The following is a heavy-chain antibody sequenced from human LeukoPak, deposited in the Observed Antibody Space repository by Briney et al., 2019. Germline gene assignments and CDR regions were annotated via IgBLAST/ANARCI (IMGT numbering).Heavy chain of an antibody. J-gene: IGHJ4*02. CDR3: ARGPPFDY. Sequence: SETLSLTCNVSGDSISSEYWSWIRQPPGKSLEWVGYIYTGGITNYNPSLKSRDTISVDTSKNQFSLRLTSVTAADTAMYYCARGPPFDYWGQGTLVAVSS. V-gene: IGHV4-4*09. CDR1: GDSISSEY. CDR2: IYTGGIT.